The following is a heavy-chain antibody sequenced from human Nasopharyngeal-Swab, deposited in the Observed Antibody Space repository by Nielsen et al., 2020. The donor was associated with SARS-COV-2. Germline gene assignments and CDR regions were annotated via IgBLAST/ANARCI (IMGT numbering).Heavy chain of an antibody. D-gene: IGHD4-17*01. J-gene: IGHJ4*02. CDR3: AKMARTMTKYYFDY. CDR1: GFTFNSYG. Sequence: GESLKISCAASGFTFNSYGVSWVRQAPGKGLEWVSIIFSTGSPIYYADSVKGRFTISRDNSRNTLYLQMNSLRAEDTAVYYCAKMARTMTKYYFDYWGQGALVTVSS. CDR2: IFSTGSPI. V-gene: IGHV3-23*03.